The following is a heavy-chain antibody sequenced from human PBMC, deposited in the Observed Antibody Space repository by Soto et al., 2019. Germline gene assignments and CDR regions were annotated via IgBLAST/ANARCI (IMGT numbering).Heavy chain of an antibody. CDR3: ARVDSGGWYVDY. D-gene: IGHD6-19*01. V-gene: IGHV4-30-4*01. Sequence: SETLSLTCTVSGGSISSGDYYWSWIRQPPGKGLEWIGYIYYSGSTYYNPSLKSRVTISVDTSKNQFSLKLSSVTAADTAVYYCARVDSGGWYVDYWGKGTLVTVSS. CDR2: IYYSGST. CDR1: GGSISSGDYY. J-gene: IGHJ4*02.